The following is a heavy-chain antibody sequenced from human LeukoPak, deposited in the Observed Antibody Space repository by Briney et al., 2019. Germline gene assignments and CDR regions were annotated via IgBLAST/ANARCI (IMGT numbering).Heavy chain of an antibody. V-gene: IGHV4-4*02. CDR1: GGSISTNNW. Sequence: KPSETLSLTCAVSGGSISTNNWWHWLRLSPGKGLEWIGEIYHSGGINYNPSLKSRVTMSVDTSKNQFSLKLSSVTAADTAVYYCARHGPQQLVPGDWFDPWGQGTLVTVSS. J-gene: IGHJ5*02. CDR2: IYHSGGI. CDR3: ARHGPQQLVPGDWFDP. D-gene: IGHD6-13*01.